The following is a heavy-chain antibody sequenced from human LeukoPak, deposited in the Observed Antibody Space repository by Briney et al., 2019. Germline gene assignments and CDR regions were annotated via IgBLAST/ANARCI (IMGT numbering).Heavy chain of an antibody. J-gene: IGHJ3*02. D-gene: IGHD3-3*01. CDR1: GFTFSSYG. V-gene: IGHV3-33*06. Sequence: GRFLRLSCAASGFTFSSYGMHWVRQAPGKGLDWVAVIWYDGSNKYYADSVKGRFTISRDNSKNTLYLQMNSLRAEDTAVYYCAKDLNQYYDFWSGYYGNAFDIWGQGTMVTVSS. CDR3: AKDLNQYYDFWSGYYGNAFDI. CDR2: IWYDGSNK.